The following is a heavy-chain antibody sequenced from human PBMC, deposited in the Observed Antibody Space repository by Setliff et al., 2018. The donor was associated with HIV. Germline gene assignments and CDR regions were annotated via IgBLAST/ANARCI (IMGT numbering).Heavy chain of an antibody. CDR1: GGTFRSFG. CDR3: ARRIGFDV. Sequence: ASVKVSCKASGGTFRSFGISWVRQVTGQGLEWMGWMNPNSGNTGYGQKFQGRVTMTRDTSISTAYMELSNLGSEDTAVYYCARRIGFDVWGQGTMVTVSS. V-gene: IGHV1-8*01. J-gene: IGHJ3*01. CDR2: MNPNSGNT. D-gene: IGHD2-15*01.